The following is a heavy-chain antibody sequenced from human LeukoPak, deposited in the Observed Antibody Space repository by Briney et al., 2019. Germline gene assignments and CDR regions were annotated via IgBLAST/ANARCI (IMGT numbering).Heavy chain of an antibody. Sequence: GGSLRLSCAASGFTFSSYSMNWVRQAPGKGLEGVSYMSSSSDTIYYADSVKGRFTISRDNAKNSLYLQMNSLRDEDAAVYYCARDEAVAGTYYYYYGMDVWGQGTTVTVSS. V-gene: IGHV3-48*02. CDR3: ARDEAVAGTYYYYYGMDV. CDR1: GFTFSSYS. CDR2: MSSSSDTI. J-gene: IGHJ6*02. D-gene: IGHD6-19*01.